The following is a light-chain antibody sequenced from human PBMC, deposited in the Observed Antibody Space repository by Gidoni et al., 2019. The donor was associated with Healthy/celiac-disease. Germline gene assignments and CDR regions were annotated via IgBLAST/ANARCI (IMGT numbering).Light chain of an antibody. Sequence: DIVLTQSPATLSFSPGERATLSCRASQSVSSYLAWYQQKPGQAPRLLIYDASNSATGIPARFSGSGSGTDFTLTISSLEPEDFAVYYCQQRSNWPTITFGQGTRLEIK. CDR1: QSVSSY. J-gene: IGKJ5*01. V-gene: IGKV3-11*01. CDR2: DAS. CDR3: QQRSNWPTIT.